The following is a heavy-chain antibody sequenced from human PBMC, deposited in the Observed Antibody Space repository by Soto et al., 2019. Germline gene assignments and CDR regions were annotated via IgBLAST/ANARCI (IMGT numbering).Heavy chain of an antibody. CDR2: VSAGGDMT. J-gene: IGHJ6*02. CDR3: ARGDRGGSGSPASYYYSGLDV. V-gene: IGHV3-23*01. Sequence: DVPLLESGGHLVQPGGSLRLSCAASGFTFSSYAMSWVRQAPGQGLEWVSSVSAGGDMTYYSDSVKGRFTISRDNSNNALCLAMNSLRIDDTALYYSARGDRGGSGSPASYYYSGLDVWGQGTTVTVS. D-gene: IGHD3-10*01. CDR1: GFTFSSYA.